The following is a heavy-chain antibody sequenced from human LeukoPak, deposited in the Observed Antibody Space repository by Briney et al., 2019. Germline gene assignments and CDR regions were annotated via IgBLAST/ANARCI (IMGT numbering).Heavy chain of an antibody. CDR1: GFTFSSYG. CDR2: IWYDGSNK. D-gene: IGHD3-3*01. CDR3: TRYDSSRFDP. J-gene: IGHJ5*02. V-gene: IGHV3-33*01. Sequence: GRSLRLSCAASGFTFSSYGMHWVRQAPGKGLEWVAIIWYDGSNKYYADSVRGRFTISRDNSKNTLYLQMNSLRVEDTAVYHCTRYDSSRFDPWGQGTLVIVSS.